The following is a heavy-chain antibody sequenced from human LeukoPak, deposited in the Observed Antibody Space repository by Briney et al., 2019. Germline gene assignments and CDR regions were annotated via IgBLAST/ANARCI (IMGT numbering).Heavy chain of an antibody. D-gene: IGHD3-3*01. CDR1: GYTFTGYY. CDR2: INPNSGGT. CDR3: ARERESGGEAAYDFWSGYCDY. J-gene: IGHJ4*02. Sequence: ASVKVSCKASGYTFTGYYMHWVRQAPGQGLEWMGWINPNSGGTNYAQKFQGRVTMTRDTSISTAYMELSRLRSDDTAVYYCARERESGGEAAYDFWSGYCDYWGQGTLVTVSS. V-gene: IGHV1-2*02.